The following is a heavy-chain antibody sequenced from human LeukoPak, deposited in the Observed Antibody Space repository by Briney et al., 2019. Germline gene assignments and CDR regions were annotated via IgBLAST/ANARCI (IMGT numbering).Heavy chain of an antibody. CDR2: ISYDGSNK. D-gene: IGHD6-19*01. J-gene: IGHJ4*02. V-gene: IGHV3-30*04. Sequence: GGSLRLSCAASGFTFSSYAMHWVRQAPGKGLEWVAVISYDGSNKYYADSVKGRFTISRDNSKNTLYLQMNSLRAEDTAVYYCARGSIVTAVAGTDGDYWGQGTLVAVSS. CDR3: ARGSIVTAVAGTDGDY. CDR1: GFTFSSYA.